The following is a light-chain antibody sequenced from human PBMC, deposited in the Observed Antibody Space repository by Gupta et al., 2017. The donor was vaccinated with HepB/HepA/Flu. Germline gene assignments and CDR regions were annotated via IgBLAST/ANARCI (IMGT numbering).Light chain of an antibody. CDR1: SSNVGSNN. CDR2: YNA. CDR3: AALDTILNAVV. Sequence: HSVLTQSTSMSGTPGQRVTISCSGSSSNVGSNNVDWYQQLPGTAPKLLIYYNAERPSGVPDRISGSKSGTSASLAISGLQAEDEADYYCAALDTILNAVVFGGGTKLTVL. J-gene: IGLJ2*01. V-gene: IGLV1-44*01.